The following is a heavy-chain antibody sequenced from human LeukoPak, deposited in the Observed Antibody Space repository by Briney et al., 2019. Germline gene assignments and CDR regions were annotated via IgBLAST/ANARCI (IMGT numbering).Heavy chain of an antibody. CDR3: ARHWLDSGAPDRFDY. D-gene: IGHD3-10*01. CDR2: IYYSGST. Sequence: SETLSLTCTVSGGSISSYYWSWIRQPPGKGLEWIGYIYYSGSTNYNPSLKSRVTISVDTSKNQFSLKLSSVTAADTAVYYCARHWLDSGAPDRFDYWGQGTLVTVSS. CDR1: GGSISSYY. V-gene: IGHV4-59*08. J-gene: IGHJ4*02.